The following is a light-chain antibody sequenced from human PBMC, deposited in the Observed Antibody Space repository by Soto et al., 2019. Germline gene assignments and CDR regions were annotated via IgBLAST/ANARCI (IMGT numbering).Light chain of an antibody. J-gene: IGKJ3*01. CDR2: GPS. CDR3: QQYGSSLFT. V-gene: IGKV3-20*01. Sequence: MGLTQSPGTLPLSPRERATLSCMASQRVSSSYLAWYQQNPGQAPRHLIYGPSSRATGIPARFSGSGSGTDFPLTISRLEPEDFAVYYCQQYGSSLFTFGPGTKVDIK. CDR1: QRVSSSY.